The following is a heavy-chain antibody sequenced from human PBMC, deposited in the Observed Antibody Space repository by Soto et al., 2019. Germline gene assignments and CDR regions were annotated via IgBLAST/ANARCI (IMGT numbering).Heavy chain of an antibody. J-gene: IGHJ6*01. CDR1: GGTFSSYA. V-gene: IGHV1-69*13. Sequence: SVKVSCKASGGTFSSYAISWVRQAPGQGLEWMGGIIPIFGTANYAQKFQGRVTITADESTSTAYMELSSLRSADTAVYYCASGYYYGSGSYPPDYYYYGMDGWGQGTTVTVPS. D-gene: IGHD3-10*01. CDR3: ASGYYYGSGSYPPDYYYYGMDG. CDR2: IIPIFGTA.